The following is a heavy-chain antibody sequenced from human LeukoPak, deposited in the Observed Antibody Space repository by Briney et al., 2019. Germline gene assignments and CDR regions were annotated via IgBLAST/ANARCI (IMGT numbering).Heavy chain of an antibody. J-gene: IGHJ4*02. D-gene: IGHD3-22*01. V-gene: IGHV3-23*01. CDR3: AKDREYYDSSGYYDY. CDR1: GFTFSSYA. CDR2: INAGDRST. Sequence: GGSLRLPCTTSGFTFSSYAMSWVRQAPGKGLQWVSGINAGDRSTYYAESVKGRFTISRDNSKNTLYLQMNSLRAEDTAVYYCAKDREYYDSSGYYDYWGQGTLVTVSS.